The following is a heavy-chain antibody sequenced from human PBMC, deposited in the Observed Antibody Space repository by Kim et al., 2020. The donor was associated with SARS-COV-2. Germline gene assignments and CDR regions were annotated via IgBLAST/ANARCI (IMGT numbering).Heavy chain of an antibody. V-gene: IGHV3-49*02. J-gene: IGHJ5*02. D-gene: IGHD2-15*01. CDR3: TRLAVADGDWFDP. Sequence: AGYGEGRFNISRDDSKSIASLQMNSLKTEDTAVYYCTRLAVADGDWFDPWGQGTLVTVSS.